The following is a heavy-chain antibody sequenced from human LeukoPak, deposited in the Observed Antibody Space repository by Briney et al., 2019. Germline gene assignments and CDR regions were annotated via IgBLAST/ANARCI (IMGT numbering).Heavy chain of an antibody. CDR3: ARGRRDFWSGSRNYYYYMDV. CDR2: IYYSGST. D-gene: IGHD3-3*01. V-gene: IGHV4-39*07. CDR1: GGSISSSSDY. J-gene: IGHJ6*03. Sequence: PSETLSLTCTVSGGSISSSSDYWGWIRQAPGKGLEWIGSIYYSGSTYYNPSLKSRVTISVDTSKNQFSLKLSSVTAADTAVYYCARGRRDFWSGSRNYYYYMDVWGKGTTVTVSS.